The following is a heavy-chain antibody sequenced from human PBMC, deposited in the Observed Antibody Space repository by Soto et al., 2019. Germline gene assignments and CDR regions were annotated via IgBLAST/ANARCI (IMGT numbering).Heavy chain of an antibody. CDR3: AREGSTSLYSYAYHGMEV. J-gene: IGHJ6*02. V-gene: IGHV3-7*05. CDR1: GFTFRTYW. D-gene: IGHD5-18*01. CDR2: INLDGSEK. Sequence: EVQLVESGGGLVQPGGSLRLSCAASGFTFRTYWLSWVRQVPGKGLEWVANINLDGSEKNYVDSVKGRFTISRDNARNSLFLQMGRPRAEDPALYYRAREGSTSLYSYAYHGMEVWGQGTTVTVSS.